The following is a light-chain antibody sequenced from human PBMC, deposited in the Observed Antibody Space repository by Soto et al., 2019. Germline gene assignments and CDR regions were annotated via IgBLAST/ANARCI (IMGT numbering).Light chain of an antibody. Sequence: EIPMTQSPATLSVSPGEGATLSCWASQHIGTDLAWYQHTPGQTPRLLIYHASTRATGVAARFSGSGSGTEFTLTISSLQSEDFAIYYCLQYDSSLPGFTFGPGTKVDVK. V-gene: IGKV3-15*01. J-gene: IGKJ3*01. CDR2: HAS. CDR3: LQYDSSLPGFT. CDR1: QHIGTD.